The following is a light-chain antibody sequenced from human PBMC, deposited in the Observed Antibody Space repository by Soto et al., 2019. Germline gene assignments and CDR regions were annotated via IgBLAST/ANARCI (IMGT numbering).Light chain of an antibody. CDR2: DVT. V-gene: IGLV2-8*01. Sequence: QSVLTQSPSASGSPGQSVTISCTGTSSDIGGYNSVSWYQQHPGKAPKVMIYDVTKRPSGVPDRFSGSKSGNTASLTVSALQAEDEADYYCCSYAGSFTVFGGGTKLTVL. CDR1: SSDIGGYNS. CDR3: CSYAGSFTV. J-gene: IGLJ2*01.